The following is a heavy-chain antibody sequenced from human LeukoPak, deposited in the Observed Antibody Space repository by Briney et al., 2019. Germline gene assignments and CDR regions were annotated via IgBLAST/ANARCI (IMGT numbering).Heavy chain of an antibody. J-gene: IGHJ4*02. CDR1: GGSFSGYY. V-gene: IGHV4-34*01. CDR3: ARAKLLTGYYTD. D-gene: IGHD3-9*01. CDR2: INHSGST. Sequence: PSETLSLTCAVYGGSFSGYYWSWIRQPPGKGLEWIGEINHSGSTNYNPSLKSRVTISVDTSKNQFSLKLSSVTAADTAVYYCARAKLLTGYYTDWGQGTLVTVSS.